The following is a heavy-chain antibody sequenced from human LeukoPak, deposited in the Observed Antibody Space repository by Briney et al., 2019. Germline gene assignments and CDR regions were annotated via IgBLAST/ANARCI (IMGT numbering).Heavy chain of an antibody. CDR1: GGSISSGGYS. D-gene: IGHD3-10*01. V-gene: IGHV4-30-2*01. Sequence: SETLSLTCAVSGGSISSGGYSWSWIRQPPGRGLEWIGYIYHSGSTYYNPSLKSRVTISVDRSKNQFSLKLSSVTAADTAVYYCARPSSGSYSYAFDIWGQGTMVTVSS. J-gene: IGHJ3*02. CDR3: ARPSSGSYSYAFDI. CDR2: IYHSGST.